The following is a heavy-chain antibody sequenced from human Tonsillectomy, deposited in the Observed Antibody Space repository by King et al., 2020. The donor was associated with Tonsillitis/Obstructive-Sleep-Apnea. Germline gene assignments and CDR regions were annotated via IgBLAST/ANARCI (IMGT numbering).Heavy chain of an antibody. J-gene: IGHJ5*02. CDR2: INTNTGNP. CDR3: ARENRTAARNWFDP. V-gene: IGHV7-4-1*02. Sequence: VQLVQSGSELKKPGASVKVSCKASGYTFTSYAMNWVRQAPGQGLEWMGWINTNTGNPTYAHGFTGRFVFSLETSVSTAYLQISSLKAEETAVYYCARENRTAARNWFDPWGQGTLVTVSS. CDR1: GYTFTSYA. D-gene: IGHD6-6*01.